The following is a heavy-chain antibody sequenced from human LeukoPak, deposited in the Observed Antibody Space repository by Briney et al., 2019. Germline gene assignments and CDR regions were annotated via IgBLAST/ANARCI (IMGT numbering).Heavy chain of an antibody. J-gene: IGHJ4*02. Sequence: GGSLRLSCAASGFTFNSYWMSWVRQAPGKGLEWVANVQQEGSEKYYVDSVKGRFTISRDNAKNSVYLQMNSLRAEDTAVYYCAKILEYCSSTSCSSFDYWGQGTQVIVSS. V-gene: IGHV3-7*03. CDR2: VQQEGSEK. D-gene: IGHD2-2*01. CDR1: GFTFNSYW. CDR3: AKILEYCSSTSCSSFDY.